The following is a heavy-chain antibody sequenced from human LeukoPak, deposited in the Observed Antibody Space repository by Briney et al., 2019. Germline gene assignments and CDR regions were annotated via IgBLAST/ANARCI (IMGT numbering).Heavy chain of an antibody. V-gene: IGHV4-59*08. Sequence: SETLSLTCTVSGGSISSYYWSWIRQPPGKGLEWIGYIYYSGSTNYNPSLKSRVTISVDTSKNQFSLKLSSVIAADTAVYYCARLRIAVAGLYYYGMDVWGQGTTVTVSS. D-gene: IGHD6-19*01. J-gene: IGHJ6*02. CDR1: GGSISSYY. CDR2: IYYSGST. CDR3: ARLRIAVAGLYYYGMDV.